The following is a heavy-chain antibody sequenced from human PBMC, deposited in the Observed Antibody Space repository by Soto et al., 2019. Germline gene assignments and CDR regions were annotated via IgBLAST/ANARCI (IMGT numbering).Heavy chain of an antibody. V-gene: IGHV3-23*01. CDR3: ANSPFVVVPAATGGGAFDI. CDR1: GFTFSSYA. Sequence: EVQLLESGGGLVQPGGSLRLSCAASGFTFSSYAMSWVRQAPGKGLEWVSAISGSGGSTYYADSVKGRFTISRDNSKNTLYLQMNSLRAEDTAVYYCANSPFVVVPAATGGGAFDIWGQGTMVTVSS. CDR2: ISGSGGST. J-gene: IGHJ3*02. D-gene: IGHD2-2*01.